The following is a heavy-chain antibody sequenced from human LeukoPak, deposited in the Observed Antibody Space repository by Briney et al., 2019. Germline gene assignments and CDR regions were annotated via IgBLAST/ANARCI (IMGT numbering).Heavy chain of an antibody. Sequence: SETLSLTCTVSGGSINSYYWSWIRQPPGKGLEWIGYIYYSGYTNYNPSLKSRVTISVDTSKNQFSLKLSSVTAADTAVYYCASSKANGDSSGWYAWFDPWGQGTLVTVSS. CDR1: GGSINSYY. CDR2: IYYSGYT. D-gene: IGHD6-19*01. CDR3: ASSKANGDSSGWYAWFDP. J-gene: IGHJ5*02. V-gene: IGHV4-59*01.